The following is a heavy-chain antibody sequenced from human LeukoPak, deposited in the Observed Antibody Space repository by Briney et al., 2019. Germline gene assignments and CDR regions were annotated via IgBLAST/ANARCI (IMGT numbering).Heavy chain of an antibody. CDR1: GGSFGGYY. D-gene: IGHD1-26*01. CDR2: INHSGST. Sequence: SETLSLTCAVYGGSFGGYYWSWIRQPPGKGLEWIGEINHSGSTNYNPSLKSRVTISVDTSKNQFSLKLSSVTAADTAVYYCARHRGVSYYDAFDIWGQGTVVTVSS. V-gene: IGHV4-34*01. CDR3: ARHRGVSYYDAFDI. J-gene: IGHJ3*02.